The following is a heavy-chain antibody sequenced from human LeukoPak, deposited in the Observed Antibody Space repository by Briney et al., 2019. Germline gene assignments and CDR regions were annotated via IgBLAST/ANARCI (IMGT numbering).Heavy chain of an antibody. D-gene: IGHD1-26*01. Sequence: PSQTLSLTCTVSGGSICSGGYYWSWIRQHPGKGLEWIGYIYYSGSTYYNPSLKSRVTISVDTSKNQFSLKLTSVTAADTAVYYCAIERSGSYDYWGQGTLVTVSS. CDR3: AIERSGSYDY. J-gene: IGHJ4*02. V-gene: IGHV4-31*03. CDR1: GGSICSGGYY. CDR2: IYYSGST.